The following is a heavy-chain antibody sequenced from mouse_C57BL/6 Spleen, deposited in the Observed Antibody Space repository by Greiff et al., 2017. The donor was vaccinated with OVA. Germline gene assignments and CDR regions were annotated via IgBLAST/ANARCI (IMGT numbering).Heavy chain of an antibody. Sequence: VQLQQSGAELVRPGTSVKVSCKASGYAFTNYLIEWVKQRPGQGLEWIGVINPGSGGTNYNEKFKGKATLTADKSSSTAYMQLSSLTSEDSAVYFCARYYYGSSPDYWGQGTTLTVSS. V-gene: IGHV1-54*01. D-gene: IGHD1-1*01. CDR3: ARYYYGSSPDY. J-gene: IGHJ2*01. CDR1: GYAFTNYL. CDR2: INPGSGGT.